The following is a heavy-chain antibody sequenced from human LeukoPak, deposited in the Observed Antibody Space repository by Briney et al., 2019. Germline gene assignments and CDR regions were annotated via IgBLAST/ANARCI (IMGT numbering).Heavy chain of an antibody. D-gene: IGHD3-22*01. CDR3: ARDNDSSGYYRRGIFDY. CDR1: GFTFSSYS. V-gene: IGHV3-21*01. J-gene: IGHJ4*02. CDR2: ISSSSSYI. Sequence: GGSLRLSCAASGFTFSSYSMNWVRQAPGKGLEWVSSISSSSSYIYYADSVKGRFTISRDNAKNSLYLQTNSLRAEDTAVYYCARDNDSSGYYRRGIFDYWGQGTLVTVSS.